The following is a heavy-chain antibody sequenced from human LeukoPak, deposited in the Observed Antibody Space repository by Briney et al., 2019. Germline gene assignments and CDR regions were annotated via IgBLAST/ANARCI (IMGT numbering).Heavy chain of an antibody. V-gene: IGHV4-59*01. J-gene: IGHJ4*02. D-gene: IGHD5-24*01. CDR2: LYYSGST. CDR1: GDSIRSYY. CDR3: ARDRYGDGFAHFDY. Sequence: PSETLSLTCTVSGDSIRSYYWSWIRQPPGKGLEWIGYLYYSGSTNYNPSLKSRVTISVDTSKNQSSLKLSSVTAADTAVYYCARDRYGDGFAHFDYWGQGALVTVSS.